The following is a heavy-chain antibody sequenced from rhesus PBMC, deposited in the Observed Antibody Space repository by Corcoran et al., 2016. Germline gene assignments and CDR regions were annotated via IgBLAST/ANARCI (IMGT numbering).Heavy chain of an antibody. V-gene: IGHV1-111*02. CDR1: GYTFTDYY. D-gene: IGHD4-23*01. CDR3: ATAVNEYSNRPYGLDS. CDR2: VDPEDGEA. J-gene: IGHJ6*01. Sequence: EVQLVQSGAEVKKPGASVKISCKASGYTFTDYYLHWVRQAPGKGLEWMGRVDPEDGEAIPAQKFQDKVTITAEPSTDTAYMELSSLRSEDTAVYYCATAVNEYSNRPYGLDSWGQGVVVTVSS.